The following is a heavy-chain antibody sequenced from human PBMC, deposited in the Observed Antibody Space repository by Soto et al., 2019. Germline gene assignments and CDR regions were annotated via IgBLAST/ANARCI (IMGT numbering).Heavy chain of an antibody. D-gene: IGHD2-8*01. CDR2: IYYSGST. Sequence: QVQLQESGPGLVKPSETLSLTCTVSGGSISSYYWSWIRQPPGKGLEWIGYIYYSGSTNYNPSLKSRVTISVDTSKNQFSLKLSSVTAADTAVYYCARHWGGAHHCTNGVCYPYYFDYWGQGTLVTVSS. V-gene: IGHV4-59*08. J-gene: IGHJ4*02. CDR1: GGSISSYY. CDR3: ARHWGGAHHCTNGVCYPYYFDY.